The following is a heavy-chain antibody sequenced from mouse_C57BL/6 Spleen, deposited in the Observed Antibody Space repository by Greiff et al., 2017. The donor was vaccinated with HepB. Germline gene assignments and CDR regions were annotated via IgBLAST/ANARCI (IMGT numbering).Heavy chain of an antibody. CDR1: GYTFTSYW. J-gene: IGHJ1*03. Sequence: VQLQQSGAELVRPGSSVKLSCKASGYTFTSYWMHWVKQRPIQGLEWIGNIDPSDSETHYNQKFKDKATLTVDKSSSTAYMQLSSLTSEDSAVYYCARTLTWDEGYWYFDVWGTGTTVTVSS. D-gene: IGHD4-1*01. CDR2: IDPSDSET. CDR3: ARTLTWDEGYWYFDV. V-gene: IGHV1-52*01.